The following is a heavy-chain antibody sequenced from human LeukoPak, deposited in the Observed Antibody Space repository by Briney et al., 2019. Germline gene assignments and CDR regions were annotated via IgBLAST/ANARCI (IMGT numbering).Heavy chain of an antibody. D-gene: IGHD2-15*01. J-gene: IGHJ6*02. Sequence: SVKVSCKASGGTFSSYAISWVRQAPGQGLEWMGRIIPILGIANYAQKFQGRVTITADKSTSTAYMELSSLRSEDTAVYYCEMSGGTDYYYYGMDVWGQGTTVTVSS. CDR3: EMSGGTDYYYYGMDV. V-gene: IGHV1-69*04. CDR1: GGTFSSYA. CDR2: IIPILGIA.